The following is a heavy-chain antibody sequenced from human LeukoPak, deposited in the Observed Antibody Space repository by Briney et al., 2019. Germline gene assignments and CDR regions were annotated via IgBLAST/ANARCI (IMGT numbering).Heavy chain of an antibody. Sequence: PSETLSLTCAVYGGSFSGYYWSWIRQPPGKGLEWIGEINHSGSTNYNPSLKSRVTISVDTSKNQFSLKLSSVTAADTAVYYCARDYGEGVDYWGQGTLVTVSS. CDR1: GGSFSGYY. D-gene: IGHD4-17*01. CDR2: INHSGST. V-gene: IGHV4-34*01. J-gene: IGHJ4*02. CDR3: ARDYGEGVDY.